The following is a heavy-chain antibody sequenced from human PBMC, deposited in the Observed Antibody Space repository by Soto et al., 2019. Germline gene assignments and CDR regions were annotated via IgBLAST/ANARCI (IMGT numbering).Heavy chain of an antibody. D-gene: IGHD6-13*01. V-gene: IGHV1-2*04. CDR3: ARGQYSSSWDDCYYYYGMDV. CDR2: INPNSGGT. Sequence: ASVKVSCKASGYTFTGYYMHWVRQAPGQGLEWMGWINPNSGGTNYAQKFQGWVTMTRDTSISTAYMELSRLRSDDTAVYYCARGQYSSSWDDCYYYYGMDVWGQGTTVTVSS. CDR1: GYTFTGYY. J-gene: IGHJ6*02.